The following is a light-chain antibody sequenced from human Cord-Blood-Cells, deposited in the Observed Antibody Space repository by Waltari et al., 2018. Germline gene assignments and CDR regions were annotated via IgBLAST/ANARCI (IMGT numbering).Light chain of an antibody. V-gene: IGKV2-28*01. CDR2: LGS. CDR3: MHALQTPLT. Sequence: IVMTQSPLSLPVTPGEPAPISCRSSQSLLHRNGYNYLDWYLQKPGQSPQLLIYLGSNPASGVPGRFGGSGSGTYFTLKISRVDAEDVVVYYCMHALQTPLTFGGGTKVEIK. CDR1: QSLLHRNGYNY. J-gene: IGKJ4*01.